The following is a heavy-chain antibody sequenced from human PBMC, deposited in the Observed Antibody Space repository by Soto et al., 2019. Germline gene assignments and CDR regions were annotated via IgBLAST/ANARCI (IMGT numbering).Heavy chain of an antibody. CDR2: IKSKTDGGTA. CDR1: GFNLSXXW. V-gene: IGHV3-15*01. D-gene: IGHD3-9*01. J-gene: IGHJ4*02. Sequence: PGGSLRLSXVASGFNLSXXWVTWVRQAAGKGLEWVGRIKSKTDGGTADYAAPVKGRATISRDDSKNTGYLQMNSLKTEDTAVYYCTTGIYYDXLTGYHNVAXWXQGALVTVSS. CDR3: TTGIYYDXLTGYHNVAX.